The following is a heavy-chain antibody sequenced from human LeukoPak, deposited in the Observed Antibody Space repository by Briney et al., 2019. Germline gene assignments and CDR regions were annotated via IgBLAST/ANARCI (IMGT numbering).Heavy chain of an antibody. Sequence: SETLSLTCTVSGGSISSYYWSWIRQPPGKGLEWIGYIYYSGSTNYNPSLKSRVTISVDTSKNQFSLKLSSVTAADTAVYCCARDREGSYFDYWGQGTLVTVSS. J-gene: IGHJ4*02. CDR3: ARDREGSYFDY. CDR1: GGSISSYY. V-gene: IGHV4-59*01. D-gene: IGHD3-10*01. CDR2: IYYSGST.